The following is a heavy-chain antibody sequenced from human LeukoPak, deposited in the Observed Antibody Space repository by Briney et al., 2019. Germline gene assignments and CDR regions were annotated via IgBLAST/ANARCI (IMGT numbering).Heavy chain of an antibody. CDR1: GYTFTGYY. J-gene: IGHJ4*02. CDR2: INPNSGGT. D-gene: IGHD3-22*01. Sequence: ASVKVSCKASGYTFTGYYMHWVRQAPGQGLEWMGWINPNSGGTNYAQKFQGRVTMTRDTSISTAYMELSRLRSDDMAVYYCARVLVRDYYDSSGYPEYFDYWGQGTLVTVSS. V-gene: IGHV1-2*02. CDR3: ARVLVRDYYDSSGYPEYFDY.